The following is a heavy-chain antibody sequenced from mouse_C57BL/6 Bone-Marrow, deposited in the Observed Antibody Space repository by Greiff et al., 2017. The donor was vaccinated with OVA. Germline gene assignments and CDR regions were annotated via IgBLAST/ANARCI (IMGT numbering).Heavy chain of an antibody. J-gene: IGHJ2*01. CDR1: GYTFTSYT. CDR3: ARNSSGYGY. V-gene: IGHV1-4*01. Sequence: VQLQESGAELARPGASVKMSCKASGYTFTSYTMHWVKQRPGQGLEWIGYINPSSGYTKYKQKFKDKATLTADKSSSTAYMQLSSLTSADTAVYYCARNSSGYGYWGQGTTLTVSS. CDR2: INPSSGYT. D-gene: IGHD3-2*02.